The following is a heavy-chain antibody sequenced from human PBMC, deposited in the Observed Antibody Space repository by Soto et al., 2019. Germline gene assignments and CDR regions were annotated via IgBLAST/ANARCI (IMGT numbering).Heavy chain of an antibody. Sequence: ASVKVSCKASGYTFTSYGISWVRQAPGQGLEWMGWISAYNGNTNYAQKLQGRVTMTTDTSTSTAYMELRSLRSDDTAVYYCARVGVVVPASRQNYDYYYYMDVWGKGTTVPVS. CDR3: ARVGVVVPASRQNYDYYYYMDV. V-gene: IGHV1-18*01. CDR2: ISAYNGNT. D-gene: IGHD2-2*01. J-gene: IGHJ6*03. CDR1: GYTFTSYG.